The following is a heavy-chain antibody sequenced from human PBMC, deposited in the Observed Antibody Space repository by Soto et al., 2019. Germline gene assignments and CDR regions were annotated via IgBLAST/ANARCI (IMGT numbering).Heavy chain of an antibody. CDR3: ARDPQAPYRSSSYWFFDL. D-gene: IGHD6-6*01. CDR1: GFTFSDYY. V-gene: IGHV3-11*01. Sequence: PWGSLRLSCAASGFTFSDYYMSWIRQAPGKGLEWVSYISSSGSTIYYADSVKGRFTISRDNAKNSLYLQMNSLRAEDTAVYYCARDPQAPYRSSSYWFFDLWGRGTLVTVSS. CDR2: ISSSGSTI. J-gene: IGHJ2*01.